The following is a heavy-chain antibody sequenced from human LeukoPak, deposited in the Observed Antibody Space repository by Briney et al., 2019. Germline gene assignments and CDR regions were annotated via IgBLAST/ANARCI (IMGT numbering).Heavy chain of an antibody. CDR3: ARRAPGIAVGGEY. Sequence: GGSLRLSCAASGFTFSIYWMTWVRQAPGKGLEWVANIKQDGSEKYYVDSVKGRFTISRDNAKNSLYLQMNSLRAEDTAVYYCARRAPGIAVGGEYWGQGTLVTVSS. J-gene: IGHJ4*02. D-gene: IGHD6-19*01. CDR1: GFTFSIYW. V-gene: IGHV3-7*01. CDR2: IKQDGSEK.